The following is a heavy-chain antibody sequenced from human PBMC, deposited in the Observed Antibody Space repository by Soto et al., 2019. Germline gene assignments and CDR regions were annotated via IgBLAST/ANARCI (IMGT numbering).Heavy chain of an antibody. CDR2: IYYSGST. D-gene: IGHD6-19*01. CDR1: GGSISSYY. V-gene: IGHV4-59*01. Sequence: SETLSLTCTVSGGSISSYYWSWIRQPPGKGLGWIGYIYYSGSTNYNPSLKSRVTISVDTSKNQFSLKLSSVTAADTAVYYCAGGRQWLAFDYWGQGTLVTVSS. CDR3: AGGRQWLAFDY. J-gene: IGHJ4*02.